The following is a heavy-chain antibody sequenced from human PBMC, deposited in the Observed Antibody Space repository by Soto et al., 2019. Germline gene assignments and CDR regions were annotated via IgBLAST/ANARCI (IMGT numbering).Heavy chain of an antibody. D-gene: IGHD2-15*01. CDR1: GGSISSGGYY. J-gene: IGHJ6*02. CDR3: ARGGLVVVAATRDYYGMDV. CDR2: IYYSGST. V-gene: IGHV4-31*03. Sequence: SETLSLTCTASGGSISSGGYYWSWIRQHPGKGLEWIGYIYYSGSTYYNPSLKSRVTISVDTSKNQFSLKLSSVTAADTAVYYCARGGLVVVAATRDYYGMDVWGQGTTVTVSS.